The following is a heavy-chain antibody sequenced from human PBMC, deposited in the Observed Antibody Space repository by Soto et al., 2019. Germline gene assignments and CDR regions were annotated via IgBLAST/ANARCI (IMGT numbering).Heavy chain of an antibody. V-gene: IGHV3-23*01. Sequence: GGSLRLSCAASGFTFSSYAMSWVRQAPGKGLEWVSAISGSGGGTYFADSVKGRFTISRDNSKNTLYLQMNSLRAEGTAVYYCAKEGYTYYYDSSGPYWGQGTLVTVSS. CDR1: GFTFSSYA. D-gene: IGHD3-22*01. CDR3: AKEGYTYYYDSSGPY. CDR2: ISGSGGGT. J-gene: IGHJ4*02.